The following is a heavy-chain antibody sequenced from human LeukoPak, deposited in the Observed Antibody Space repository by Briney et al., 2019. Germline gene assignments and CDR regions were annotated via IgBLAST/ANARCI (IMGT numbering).Heavy chain of an antibody. CDR1: GYTFTSYY. J-gene: IGHJ6*02. CDR2: INPSGGST. Sequence: GASVKVSCKASGYTFTSYYMHWVRQAPGQGLEWMGIINPSGGSTSYAQKFQGRVTMTRDTSTSTVYMELSSLRSEDTAVYYCARRFYDILTSYAHGMDVWGQGTTVTVSS. D-gene: IGHD3-9*01. CDR3: ARRFYDILTSYAHGMDV. V-gene: IGHV1-46*01.